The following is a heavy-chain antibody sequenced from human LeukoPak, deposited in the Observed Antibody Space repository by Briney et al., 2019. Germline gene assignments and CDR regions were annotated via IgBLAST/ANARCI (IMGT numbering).Heavy chain of an antibody. CDR1: GFTFSSYA. Sequence: GGSLRLSCAASGFTFSSYAMSWVRQAPGKGLEWVSLISSSGGSTHYADSVKGRFTISRDISRNTLYLQMNSVRDEDTAVYYCAKDLSPPPGTGDGMDVWGQGTTVTASS. V-gene: IGHV3-23*01. CDR3: AKDLSPPPGTGDGMDV. J-gene: IGHJ6*02. CDR2: ISSSGGST. D-gene: IGHD3-10*01.